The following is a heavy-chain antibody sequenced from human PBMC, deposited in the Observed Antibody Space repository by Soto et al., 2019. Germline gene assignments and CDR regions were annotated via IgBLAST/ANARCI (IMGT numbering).Heavy chain of an antibody. J-gene: IGHJ3*02. CDR3: ARDFLTGDYREAFDI. CDR1: GFTFSSYS. Sequence: GGSLRLSCAASGFTFSSYSLSWVRQAPGKGLEWIAYIDTSGRATGYAESVKGRFAVSRDNARDVSYLQVNSLRGEDTAVYYCARDFLTGDYREAFDIWGQGTMVTVSS. CDR2: IDTSGRAT. D-gene: IGHD7-27*01. V-gene: IGHV3-48*01.